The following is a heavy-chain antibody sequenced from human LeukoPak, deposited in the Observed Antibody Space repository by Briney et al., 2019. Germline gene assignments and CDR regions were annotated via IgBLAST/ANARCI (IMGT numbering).Heavy chain of an antibody. CDR1: GFTFSSYW. CDR3: ARGVGYCSSTSCYWWFDH. J-gene: IGHJ5*02. D-gene: IGHD2-2*01. V-gene: IGHV3-74*01. CDR2: INSDGSST. Sequence: GGSLRLSCAASGFTFSSYWMHWVRQAPGKGLVWVSRINSDGSSTSYADSVKGRFTISRDNAKNTLYLQMNSLRAEDTAVYYCARGVGYCSSTSCYWWFDHWGQGTLVTVSS.